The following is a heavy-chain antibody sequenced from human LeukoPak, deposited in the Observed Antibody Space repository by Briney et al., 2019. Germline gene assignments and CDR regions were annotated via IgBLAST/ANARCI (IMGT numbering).Heavy chain of an antibody. CDR2: IWYDGSNK. D-gene: IGHD2-15*01. J-gene: IGHJ6*02. V-gene: IGHV3-33*01. CDR1: GFTFSSYG. CDR3: ARDFGCSGGSCYSYYGLDV. Sequence: GGSLRLSCAASGFTFSSYGMHWVRQAPGKGLEWVAVIWYDGSNKYYADSVKGRFTISRDNSKNTLYLQMNSLRAEDTAVYYCARDFGCSGGSCYSYYGLDVWGQGTTVTVSS.